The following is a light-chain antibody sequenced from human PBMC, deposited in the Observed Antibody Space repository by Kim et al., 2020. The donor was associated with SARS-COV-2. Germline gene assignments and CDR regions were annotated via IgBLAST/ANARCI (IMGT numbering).Light chain of an antibody. CDR2: AAS. CDR3: QQYTNWPPEYT. V-gene: IGKV3-15*01. CDR1: QSVLSN. J-gene: IGKJ2*01. Sequence: EIVMTQSPATLSVSPGERATLSCRASQSVLSNLAWYQQKPSQAPRLLIYAASTRATGIPARFSGSGSGTEFTLTISSLQSEDFAVYYCQQYTNWPPEYTFGQGTKLEI.